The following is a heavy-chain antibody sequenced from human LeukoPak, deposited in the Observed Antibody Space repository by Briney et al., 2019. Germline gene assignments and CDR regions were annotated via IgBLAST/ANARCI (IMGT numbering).Heavy chain of an antibody. CDR1: GFTFSSYS. V-gene: IGHV3-48*01. Sequence: PGGSLRLSCAVSGFTFSSYSMTWVRQAPGKGLEWVSCISSTSSTVYYADSVKGRFTISRDNVKNSLYLQMNSLRAEDTAVYYCARAGYSSSWYSDWGQGTLVTVSS. CDR3: ARAGYSSSWYSD. D-gene: IGHD6-13*01. CDR2: ISSTSSTV. J-gene: IGHJ4*02.